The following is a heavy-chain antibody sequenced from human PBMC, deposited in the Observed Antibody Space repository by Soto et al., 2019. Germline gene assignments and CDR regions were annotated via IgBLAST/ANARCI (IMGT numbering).Heavy chain of an antibody. V-gene: IGHV1-3*01. D-gene: IGHD1-26*01. CDR2: INAGNGNT. CDR1: GYTFTSYA. CDR3: ARDLGVGAASDY. Sequence: QVQLVQSGAEVKKPGASVKGSCKASGYTFTSYAMHWVRQPPGQRLEWMGWINAGNGNTKYSQRFQGRVTITRDTSASTAYMELSSLRSEDTAVYYCARDLGVGAASDYWGQGTLVTVSS. J-gene: IGHJ4*02.